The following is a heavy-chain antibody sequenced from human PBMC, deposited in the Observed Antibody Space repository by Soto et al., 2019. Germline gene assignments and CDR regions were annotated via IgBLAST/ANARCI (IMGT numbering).Heavy chain of an antibody. J-gene: IGHJ3*02. Sequence: PSETLSLTCTVSGGSVSSGSYYWSWIRQPPGKGLEWIGYIYYSGSTNYNPSLKSRVTISVDTSKNQFSLKLSSVTAADTAVYYCARVKLRNYYVSSGYFHRYAFDIWGQGTMVTVSS. D-gene: IGHD3-22*01. V-gene: IGHV4-61*01. CDR1: GGSVSSGSYY. CDR3: ARVKLRNYYVSSGYFHRYAFDI. CDR2: IYYSGST.